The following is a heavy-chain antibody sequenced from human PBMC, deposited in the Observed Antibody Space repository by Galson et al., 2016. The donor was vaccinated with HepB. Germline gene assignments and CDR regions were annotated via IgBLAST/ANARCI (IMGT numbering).Heavy chain of an antibody. Sequence: QSGAEVKKPGESLKISCQGSGYSFTNQWIAWVRQMPGKGLEWTGIIYPGDSDTRYSPSFQGQVTISADKSLSTAYLQWSSLKASDTAIYYCARRGDNSGAECYFDDGGQGPQVTVSS. CDR3: ARRGDNSGAECYFDD. CDR2: IYPGDSDT. CDR1: GYSFTNQW. D-gene: IGHD6-19*01. J-gene: IGHJ4*02. V-gene: IGHV5-51*01.